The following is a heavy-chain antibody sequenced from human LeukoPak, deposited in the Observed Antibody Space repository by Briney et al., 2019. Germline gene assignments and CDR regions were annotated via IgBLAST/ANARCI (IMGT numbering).Heavy chain of an antibody. V-gene: IGHV3-74*01. CDR2: INSDGSST. D-gene: IGHD3-3*01. J-gene: IGHJ4*02. CDR3: RGDFWSGYYRLGFDY. Sequence: QPGGSLRLSCAASGFTFSSYWMHWVRQAPGKGLVWVSRINSDGSSTSYADSVKGRFTISRDNAKNTLYLQMNSLRAEDTAVYYCRGDFWSGYYRLGFDYWGQGTLVTVSS. CDR1: GFTFSSYW.